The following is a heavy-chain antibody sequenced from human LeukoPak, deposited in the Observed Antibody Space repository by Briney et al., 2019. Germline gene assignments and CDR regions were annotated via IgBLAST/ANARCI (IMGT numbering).Heavy chain of an antibody. CDR1: GFTFSSYE. V-gene: IGHV3-48*03. D-gene: IGHD3-10*01. CDR2: ISSSGSTI. J-gene: IGHJ4*02. Sequence: GGSLRLSCAASGFTFSSYEMNWVRQAPGKGLEWVSYISSSGSTIYYADSVKGRFTISRDNAKNSLYLQMNSLRAEDMAVYYCARAYRSSYYYGSPIDYWGQGTLVTVSS. CDR3: ARAYRSSYYYGSPIDY.